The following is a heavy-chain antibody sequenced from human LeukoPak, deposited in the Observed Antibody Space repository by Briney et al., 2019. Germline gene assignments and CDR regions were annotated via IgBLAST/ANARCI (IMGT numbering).Heavy chain of an antibody. Sequence: GGSLRLSCAASGFTFSSYSMNWVRQAPGKGLEWVSYISSSSTIYYADSVKGRFTISRDNAKNSLYLQMNSLRAEDTAVYYCASNGATIAFYYYGMDVWGQGTTVTVSS. CDR3: ASNGATIAFYYYGMDV. CDR2: ISSSSTI. V-gene: IGHV3-48*04. CDR1: GFTFSSYS. J-gene: IGHJ6*02. D-gene: IGHD5-12*01.